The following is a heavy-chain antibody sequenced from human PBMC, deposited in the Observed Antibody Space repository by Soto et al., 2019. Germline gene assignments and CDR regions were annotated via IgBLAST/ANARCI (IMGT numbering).Heavy chain of an antibody. CDR3: ARFHDYGYFDY. D-gene: IGHD4-17*01. CDR2: VHYSGST. CDR1: GSSQISQY. Sequence: GSSQISQYWSWIRQPPGKGLEWIGYVHYSGSTNYNPSLKSRITISIDTSKNRFSLKVTSVTAADAAVYYCARFHDYGYFDYWGQGTLVPVSS. J-gene: IGHJ4*02. V-gene: IGHV4-59*08.